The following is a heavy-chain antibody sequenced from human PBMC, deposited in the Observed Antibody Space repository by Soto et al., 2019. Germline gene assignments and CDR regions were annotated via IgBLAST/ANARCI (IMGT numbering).Heavy chain of an antibody. CDR2: IIPIFGPA. V-gene: IGHV1-69*01. Sequence: QVQLVQSGAEVKKPGSSVKVSCKASGGTLSRSAISWVRQAPGQGLEWMGGIIPIFGPAIYAQKFRGRVSIIADESTRTAYMEMSSLRSEDTAVYYCGTGSSWTTVESWGKGTLVTVSS. D-gene: IGHD6-13*01. J-gene: IGHJ4*02. CDR3: GTGSSWTTVES. CDR1: GGTLSRSA.